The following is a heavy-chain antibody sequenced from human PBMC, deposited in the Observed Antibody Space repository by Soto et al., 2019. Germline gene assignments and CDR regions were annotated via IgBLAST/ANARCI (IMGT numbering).Heavy chain of an antibody. Sequence: SQTLSLTCAISGDSVSSNSAAWNWIRQSPSRGLEWLGRTYYRSKWYNDYAVSVKSRITINPDTSKNQFSLQLNSVTPEDTAVYYCARDLRLEPSYYYYGMDVWGQGTTVTVSS. CDR3: ARDLRLEPSYYYYGMDV. J-gene: IGHJ6*02. V-gene: IGHV6-1*01. CDR2: TYYRSKWYN. D-gene: IGHD1-1*01. CDR1: GDSVSSNSAA.